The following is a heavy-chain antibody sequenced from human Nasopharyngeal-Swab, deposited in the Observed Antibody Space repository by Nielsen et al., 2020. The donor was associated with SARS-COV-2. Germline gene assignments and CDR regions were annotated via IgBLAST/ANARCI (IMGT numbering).Heavy chain of an antibody. CDR1: GFTFSTA. Sequence: GGSLRLSCAASGFTFSTAMSWVRQAPGKGLECVSGIGGSGVKIYYAESVKGRFTISRDNSKNTLYLQMNSLRAEDTAVYYCAREYGTNWQNHFDYWGQGIPVNVSS. CDR3: AREYGTNWQNHFDY. J-gene: IGHJ4*02. D-gene: IGHD7-27*01. V-gene: IGHV3-23*01. CDR2: IGGSGVKI.